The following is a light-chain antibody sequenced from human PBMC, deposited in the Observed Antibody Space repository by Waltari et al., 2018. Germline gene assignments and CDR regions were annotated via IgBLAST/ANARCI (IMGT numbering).Light chain of an antibody. V-gene: IGKV3-11*01. CDR1: QSIGSD. CDR2: DAS. Sequence: EILLTQSPATLSLSPGERATLPCRASQSIGSDLAGYQQKPGQAPRLLIYDASNRATSIPARFSGSGSGTDFTLTIGSLEPDDLAVYYCQQRSDWPRTFGQGTKVEIK. J-gene: IGKJ1*01. CDR3: QQRSDWPRT.